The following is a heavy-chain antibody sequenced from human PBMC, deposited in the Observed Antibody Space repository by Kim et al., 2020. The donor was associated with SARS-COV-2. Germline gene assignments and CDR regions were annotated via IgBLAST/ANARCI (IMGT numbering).Heavy chain of an antibody. V-gene: IGHV3-49*03. Sequence: GGSLRLSCTTSGFTFGDYAMSWFRQAPGKGLEWVGFIRSNAYGGTTEYAASVKGRFTISRDDSKSIAYLQMNSLKTEDTAVYYCTRVYEYSSASGWFDPWGQGTLVTVSS. J-gene: IGHJ5*02. CDR1: GFTFGDYA. CDR2: IRSNAYGGTT. CDR3: TRVYEYSSASGWFDP. D-gene: IGHD6-6*01.